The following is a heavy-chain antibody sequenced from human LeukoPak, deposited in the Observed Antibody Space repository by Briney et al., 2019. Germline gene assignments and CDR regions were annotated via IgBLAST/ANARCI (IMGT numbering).Heavy chain of an antibody. Sequence: PSETLSLTCTVSGGSISSYYWSWIRQPPGKGLEWIGYIYYSGSTNYNPSLKSRVTISVDTSKNQFSLKLSSVTAADTAVYYCARDMRDFWSGYRLFYGMDVWGQGTTVTVSS. V-gene: IGHV4-59*01. CDR2: IYYSGST. CDR3: ARDMRDFWSGYRLFYGMDV. CDR1: GGSISSYY. J-gene: IGHJ6*02. D-gene: IGHD3-3*01.